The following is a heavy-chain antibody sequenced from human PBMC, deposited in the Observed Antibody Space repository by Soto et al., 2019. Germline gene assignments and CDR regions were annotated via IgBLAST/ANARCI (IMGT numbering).Heavy chain of an antibody. CDR3: ARGIGKYCSGGSCYSSYYYGMDV. J-gene: IGHJ6*02. V-gene: IGHV1-69*02. CDR1: GGTFSSYT. D-gene: IGHD2-15*01. CDR2: IIPILGIA. Sequence: QVQLVQSVAEVKKPGSSVKVSSKASGGTFSSYTISWVRQAPGQGLEWMGRIIPILGIANYAQKFQGRVTITADKSTSTAYMELSSLRSEDTAVYYCARGIGKYCSGGSCYSSYYYGMDVWGQGTTVTVSS.